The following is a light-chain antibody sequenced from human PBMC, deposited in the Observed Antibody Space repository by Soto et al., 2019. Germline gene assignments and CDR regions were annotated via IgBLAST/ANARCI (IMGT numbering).Light chain of an antibody. J-gene: IGKJ1*01. V-gene: IGKV3-20*01. Sequence: EIVLTQSPGTLSLSAGERATLSCRASQSVNSNYFAWYQQKPGQAPRLLIYAASSRATGIPDRFSGSGSGPDFTLTINRLEPEDFAVYYCQQFGNSPQTFGQGTKVEIK. CDR3: QQFGNSPQT. CDR1: QSVNSNY. CDR2: AAS.